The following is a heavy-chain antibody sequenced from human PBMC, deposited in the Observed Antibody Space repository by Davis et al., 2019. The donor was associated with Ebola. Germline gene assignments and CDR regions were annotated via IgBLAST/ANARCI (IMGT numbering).Heavy chain of an antibody. Sequence: SVKVSCKASGGTFSSYAISWVRQAPGQGLEWMGGIIPIFGTANYAQKFQGRVTITADKSTSTAYMELRSLRSDDTAVYYCARMDRYNWNYVDYWGQGTLVTVSS. V-gene: IGHV1-69*06. CDR3: ARMDRYNWNYVDY. J-gene: IGHJ4*02. CDR1: GGTFSSYA. D-gene: IGHD1-20*01. CDR2: IIPIFGTA.